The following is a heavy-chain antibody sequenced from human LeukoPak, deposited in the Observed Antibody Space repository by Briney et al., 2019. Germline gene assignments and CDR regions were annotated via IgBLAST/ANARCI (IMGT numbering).Heavy chain of an antibody. V-gene: IGHV4-34*01. Sequence: PSETLSLTCAVYGGSFSGYYWSWIRQPPGKGLEWIGEINHSGSTNYNPSLKSRVTISVDTSKNQFSLKLSSVTAADPAVYYCAKGRSGSYYNSYGMDVWGKGTTVTVSS. J-gene: IGHJ6*04. CDR2: INHSGST. CDR3: AKGRSGSYYNSYGMDV. D-gene: IGHD3-10*01. CDR1: GGSFSGYY.